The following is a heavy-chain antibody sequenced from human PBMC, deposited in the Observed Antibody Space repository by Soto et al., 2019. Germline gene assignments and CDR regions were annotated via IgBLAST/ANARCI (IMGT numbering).Heavy chain of an antibody. CDR2: IIPIFGTA. Sequence: QVQLVQSGAEVKKPGSSVKVSCTASGGTFSSYAISWVRQAPGQGLEWMGGIIPIFGTANYAQKFQGRVTITADESTSTAYMELSSLRSEDTAVYYCARERYSSSHGARRGFDYWGQGTLVTVSS. V-gene: IGHV1-69*01. CDR3: ARERYSSSHGARRGFDY. J-gene: IGHJ4*02. D-gene: IGHD6-13*01. CDR1: GGTFSSYA.